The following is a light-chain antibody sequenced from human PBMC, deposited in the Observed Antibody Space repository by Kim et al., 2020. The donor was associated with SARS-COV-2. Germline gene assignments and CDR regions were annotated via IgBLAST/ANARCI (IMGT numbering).Light chain of an antibody. V-gene: IGKV1D-16*01. J-gene: IGKJ1*01. Sequence: DIQMTQSPSLVSASVGDTVTITCRASQGLSAWLAWYQPKPEKALKSLIYAASSLQSGVPSRFSGSGSGTDFTLTIHGLQAEDFASYYCQQYDSYPRTFGQGSKGDIK. CDR2: AAS. CDR1: QGLSAW. CDR3: QQYDSYPRT.